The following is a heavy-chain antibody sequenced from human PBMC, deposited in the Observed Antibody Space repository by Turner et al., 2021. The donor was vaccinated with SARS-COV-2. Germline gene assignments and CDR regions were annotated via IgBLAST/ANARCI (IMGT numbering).Heavy chain of an antibody. Sequence: LHLLVSCSGLVHPSVPLSLSCTVSVCSISSSSDYWGWIGQPPGKGLEWIGNIFNSGSTYNNPSLKSRVTISVDTSKNQFSRKLSSVTAADTAVYYCARLMDTAMDYYGMDVWGQGTTVTVSS. J-gene: IGHJ6*02. CDR1: VCSISSSSDY. V-gene: IGHV4-39*01. D-gene: IGHD5-18*01. CDR3: ARLMDTAMDYYGMDV. CDR2: IFNSGST.